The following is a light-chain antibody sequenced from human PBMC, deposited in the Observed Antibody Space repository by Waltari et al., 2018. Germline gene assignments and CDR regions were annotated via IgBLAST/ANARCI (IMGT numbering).Light chain of an antibody. Sequence: DIQMTQSPSTLSASVGARVPITCRASQSFSSWLAWYQQKPGKAPKLLIYEASTLESGLPSRFSGSGSGTEFTLTISSLQPDDSATYFCQQYNRYPYTFGQGTKLEIK. J-gene: IGKJ2*01. CDR1: QSFSSW. CDR2: EAS. CDR3: QQYNRYPYT. V-gene: IGKV1-5*03.